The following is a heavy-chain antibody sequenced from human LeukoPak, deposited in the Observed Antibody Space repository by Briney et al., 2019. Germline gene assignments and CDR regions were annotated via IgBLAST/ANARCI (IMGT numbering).Heavy chain of an antibody. CDR1: GFTFSSYA. Sequence: GRSLRLTCAASGFTFSSYAMHWVRQAPGKGLEWVAVISYDGSNKYYADSVKGRFTISRDNSKNTLYLQMSSLRAEDTAVYYCAGVGDDFWSSPTDYGMDVWGQGTTVTVSS. D-gene: IGHD3-3*01. CDR2: ISYDGSNK. J-gene: IGHJ6*02. V-gene: IGHV3-30*04. CDR3: AGVGDDFWSSPTDYGMDV.